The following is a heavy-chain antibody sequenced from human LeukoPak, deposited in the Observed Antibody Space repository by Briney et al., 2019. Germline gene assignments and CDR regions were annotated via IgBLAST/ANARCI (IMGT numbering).Heavy chain of an antibody. V-gene: IGHV4-59*12. CDR1: GGSISSYY. Sequence: PSETLSLTCTVSGGSISSYYWSWIRQSPGTGLEWIGYIDYSGSTNYKPSLKSRVTISLDTSKSQFSLRLSSVTAADTAVYYCARGGSAAEGVDHWGQGTLVTVSS. CDR3: ARGGSAAEGVDH. J-gene: IGHJ5*02. CDR2: IDYSGST. D-gene: IGHD2-2*01.